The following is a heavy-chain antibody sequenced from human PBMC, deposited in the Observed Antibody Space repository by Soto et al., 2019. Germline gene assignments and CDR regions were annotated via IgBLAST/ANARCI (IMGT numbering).Heavy chain of an antibody. J-gene: IGHJ6*02. Sequence: SETLSLTCAVYGGSFSGYYWSWIRQPPGKGLEWIGEINHSGSTNYNPSLKSRVTISVDTSKNQFSLKLSSVTAADTAVYYCARSAKLMVYDPXPGVTYYYYGMDVWGQGTTVT. D-gene: IGHD2-8*01. CDR1: GGSFSGYY. CDR2: INHSGST. V-gene: IGHV4-34*01. CDR3: ARSAKLMVYDPXPGVTYYYYGMDV.